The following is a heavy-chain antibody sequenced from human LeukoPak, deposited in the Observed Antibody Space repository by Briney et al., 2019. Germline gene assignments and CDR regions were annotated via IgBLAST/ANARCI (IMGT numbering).Heavy chain of an antibody. V-gene: IGHV3-23*01. D-gene: IGHD6-19*01. CDR1: GFTFSSYA. CDR2: ISGSGGST. J-gene: IGHJ4*02. CDR3: ARGPLAVAGTVDDY. Sequence: GGSLRLSCAASGFTFSSYAMSWVRQAPGKGLEWDSAISGSGGSTYYADSVKGRFTISRDNSKNTLYLQMNSLRAEDTAVYYCARGPLAVAGTVDDYWGQGTLVTVSS.